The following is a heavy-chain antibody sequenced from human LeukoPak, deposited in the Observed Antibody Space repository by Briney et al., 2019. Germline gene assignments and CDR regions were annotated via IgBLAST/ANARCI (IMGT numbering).Heavy chain of an antibody. D-gene: IGHD6-19*01. CDR2: IYSGGST. Sequence: GGSLRLSCAASGFTVSSNYMSWVRRAPGKGLEWVSVIYSGGSTYYGDSVKGRFTISRDNSKNTLYLQMNSLRAEDTAVYYCARGLKYSTGWYYFDYWGQGTLVTVSS. J-gene: IGHJ4*02. CDR3: ARGLKYSTGWYYFDY. CDR1: GFTVSSNY. V-gene: IGHV3-53*01.